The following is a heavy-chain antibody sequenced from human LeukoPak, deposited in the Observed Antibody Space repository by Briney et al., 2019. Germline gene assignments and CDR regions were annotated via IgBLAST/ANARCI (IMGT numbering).Heavy chain of an antibody. CDR2: IYPDDSDI. CDR3: ARRGSSGWSIFDY. CDR1: GYRFTNYW. V-gene: IGHV5-51*01. J-gene: IGHJ4*02. Sequence: GESLKISCKGSGYRFTNYWIGWVRQMPGKGLEWMGIIYPDDSDIRYSPSFQGQVTIAADKSISTAYLQWSSLKASDTAMYYCARRGSSGWSIFDYWGQGTLVTVSS. D-gene: IGHD6-19*01.